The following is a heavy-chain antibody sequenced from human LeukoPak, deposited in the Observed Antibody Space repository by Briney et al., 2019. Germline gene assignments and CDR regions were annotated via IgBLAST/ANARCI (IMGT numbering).Heavy chain of an antibody. J-gene: IGHJ4*02. Sequence: SETLSLTCTVPGGSISSSSYYWGWIRQPPGKGLEWIGSIYHSGSTYYNPSLKSRVTISVDTSKNQFSLKLSSVTAADTAVYYCARVDGYNPFDYWGQGTLVTVSS. D-gene: IGHD5-24*01. CDR1: GGSISSSSYY. V-gene: IGHV4-39*07. CDR2: IYHSGST. CDR3: ARVDGYNPFDY.